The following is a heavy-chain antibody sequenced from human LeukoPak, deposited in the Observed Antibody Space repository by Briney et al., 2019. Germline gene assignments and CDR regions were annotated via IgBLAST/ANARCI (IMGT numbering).Heavy chain of an antibody. CDR1: GGTFSSYA. V-gene: IGHV1-69*04. CDR2: IIPILGIA. Sequence: SVKVSCKASGGTFSSYAIRWVRQAPGQGLEWMGRIIPILGIANYAQKFQGRVTITADKSTSTAYMELSSLRSEDTAVYYCARDDVYGLGSYFDYWGQGTLVTVSS. D-gene: IGHD3-10*01. CDR3: ARDDVYGLGSYFDY. J-gene: IGHJ4*02.